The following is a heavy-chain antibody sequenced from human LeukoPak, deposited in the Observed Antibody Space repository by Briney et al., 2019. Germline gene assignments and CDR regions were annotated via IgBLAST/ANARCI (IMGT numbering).Heavy chain of an antibody. D-gene: IGHD3-22*01. V-gene: IGHV1-69*13. CDR3: ATLPDYYDSSGYPY. CDR2: IIPIFGTA. CDR1: GGTFSSYA. Sequence: SVKVSCKASGGTFSSYAISWVRQAPGQGLEWMGGIIPIFGTANYAQKFQGRVTITADESTSTAYMELSSLRSEDTAVYYCATLPDYYDSSGYPYWGQGTLVTVSS. J-gene: IGHJ4*02.